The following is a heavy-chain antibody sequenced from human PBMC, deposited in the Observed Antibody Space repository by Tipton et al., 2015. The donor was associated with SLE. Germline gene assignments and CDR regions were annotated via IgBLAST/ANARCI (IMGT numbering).Heavy chain of an antibody. D-gene: IGHD1-26*01. CDR1: GFTFRTYS. J-gene: IGHJ3*02. V-gene: IGHV3-21*01. CDR2: ISGSGNTP. Sequence: SLRLSCAASGFTFRTYSMAWVRQVPGQGLEWVSSISGSGNTPYYADSVKGRFTISRDNAKNSLYLQMNSLRAEDTAIYYCTRERVGVAGDAFDIWGQGTMVTVSS. CDR3: TRERVGVAGDAFDI.